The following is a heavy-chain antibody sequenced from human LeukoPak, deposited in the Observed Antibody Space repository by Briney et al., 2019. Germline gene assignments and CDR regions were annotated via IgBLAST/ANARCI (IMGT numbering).Heavy chain of an antibody. V-gene: IGHV4-59*08. Sequence: SETLSLTCIVSGDSVTNHYWSLIRQPPGKGLEWIGYIYYSGSINYNPSLKSRVTISVDTSRNQFSMKLNSVTAADTAVYYCARAPFWSGYERDWGQGTLVTVSS. CDR2: IYYSGSI. CDR3: ARAPFWSGYERD. D-gene: IGHD3-3*01. CDR1: GDSVTNHY. J-gene: IGHJ4*02.